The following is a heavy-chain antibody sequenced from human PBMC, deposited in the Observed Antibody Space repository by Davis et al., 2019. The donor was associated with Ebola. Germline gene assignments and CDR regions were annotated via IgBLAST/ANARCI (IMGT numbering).Heavy chain of an antibody. D-gene: IGHD1-26*01. J-gene: IGHJ4*02. V-gene: IGHV1-69*05. CDR1: GGTFSSYA. Sequence: SVKVSCKASGGTFSSYAISWVRQAPGQGLEWMGGIIPIFGTANYAQKFQGRVTMTRDTSTSTVYMELSSLRSEDTAVYYCARSYSGSRIYDYWDQGTLVTVSS. CDR2: IIPIFGTA. CDR3: ARSYSGSRIYDY.